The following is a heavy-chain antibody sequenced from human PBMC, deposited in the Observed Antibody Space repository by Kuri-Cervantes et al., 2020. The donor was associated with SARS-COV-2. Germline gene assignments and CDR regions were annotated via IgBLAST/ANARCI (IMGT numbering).Heavy chain of an antibody. Sequence: SETLSLTCTVSGYSISSGYYWGWIRQPPGKGPEWIGSIYHSGSTYYNPSLKSRVTISVDTSKNQFSLKLRSVTAADTAVYYCARVGYCSSTSCSLFDYWGQGTLVTVSS. D-gene: IGHD2-2*01. J-gene: IGHJ4*02. CDR1: GYSISSGYY. CDR3: ARVGYCSSTSCSLFDY. CDR2: IYHSGST. V-gene: IGHV4-38-2*02.